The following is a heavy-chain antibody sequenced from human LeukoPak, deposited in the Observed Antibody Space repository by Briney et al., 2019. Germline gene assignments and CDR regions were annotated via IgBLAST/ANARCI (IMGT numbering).Heavy chain of an antibody. CDR1: GFTFSSYS. D-gene: IGHD2-2*02. CDR3: ARIGDIVVEPAAIRGVYFDY. J-gene: IGHJ4*02. V-gene: IGHV3-48*04. Sequence: GGSLRLSCAASGFTFSSYSMNWVRQAPGKGLEWVSYISSSSTIYYADSVKGRFTISRDNAMNSLYLQMNSLRAEDTAVYYCARIGDIVVEPAAIRGVYFDYWGQGTLVTVSS. CDR2: ISSSSTI.